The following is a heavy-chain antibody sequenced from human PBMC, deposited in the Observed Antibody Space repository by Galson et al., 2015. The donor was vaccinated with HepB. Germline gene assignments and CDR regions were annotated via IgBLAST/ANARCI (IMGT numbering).Heavy chain of an antibody. CDR3: ARDGGGGGDYGDGSFDY. Sequence: SLRLSCAASGFTFSSYAMHWVRQAPGKGLEWVAVISYDGSNKYYADSVKGRFTISRDNSKNTLYLQMNSLRAEDTAVYYCARDGGGGGDYGDGSFDYWGQGTTVTVSS. CDR1: GFTFSSYA. D-gene: IGHD4-17*01. V-gene: IGHV3-30-3*01. CDR2: ISYDGSNK. J-gene: IGHJ4*03.